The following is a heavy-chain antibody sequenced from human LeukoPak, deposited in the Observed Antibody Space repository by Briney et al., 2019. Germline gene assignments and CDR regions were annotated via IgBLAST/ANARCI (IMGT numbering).Heavy chain of an antibody. CDR2: IYYSGST. Sequence: SETLSLTCTVSGDSLNSYYWSWIRQPPGKGLEWIGYIYYSGSTNYNPSLKSRVPISVDTSKNQFSLKLTSVTAADTAVYYCTKGRIQLGYWGQGTLITVS. CDR1: GDSLNSYY. D-gene: IGHD5-18*01. CDR3: TKGRIQLGY. V-gene: IGHV4-59*01. J-gene: IGHJ4*02.